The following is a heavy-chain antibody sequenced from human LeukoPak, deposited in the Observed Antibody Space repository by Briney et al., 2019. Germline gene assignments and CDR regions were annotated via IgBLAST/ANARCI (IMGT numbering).Heavy chain of an antibody. D-gene: IGHD3-3*01. CDR2: IYYSGST. V-gene: IGHV4-59*08. J-gene: IGHJ5*02. Sequence: PSETLSLTCTVSGGSISSYYWSWIRQPPGKGLEWIGYIYYSGSTNYNPSLKSRVTISVDTSKNQFSLKLSSVTAADTAVYYCARLGELRFDPWGQGTLVTVSS. CDR3: ARLGELRFDP. CDR1: GGSISSYY.